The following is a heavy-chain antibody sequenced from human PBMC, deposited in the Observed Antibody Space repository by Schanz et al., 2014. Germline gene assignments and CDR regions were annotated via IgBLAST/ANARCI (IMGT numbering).Heavy chain of an antibody. J-gene: IGHJ4*02. CDR1: GYSFTPFP. CDR2: INAGTGNT. V-gene: IGHV1-3*01. Sequence: QVQLVQSWAEVKGPGASVKVSCKASGYSFTPFPIHWVRQAPGQRLEWMGWINAGTGNTEYSQKFQGRVTVTSDTSTSTVYMELSGLRSEDTAVYYCASSGAGYSSSWDFDYWGQGTLVTVSA. CDR3: ASSGAGYSSSWDFDY. D-gene: IGHD6-13*01.